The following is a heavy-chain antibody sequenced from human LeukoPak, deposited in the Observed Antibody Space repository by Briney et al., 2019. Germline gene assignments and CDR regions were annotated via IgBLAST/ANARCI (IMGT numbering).Heavy chain of an antibody. J-gene: IGHJ4*02. V-gene: IGHV3-30*02. Sequence: GGSLRLSCAASGFIFSNYGMHWVRQAPGKGLEWVAFVRYDESTKFYADSVKGRFTISRDNSKTTLFLQMNSLRAEDTAVYYCAKDVPAAYFDYWGRGTLVTVSS. CDR1: GFIFSNYG. CDR2: VRYDESTK. CDR3: AKDVPAAYFDY. D-gene: IGHD2-2*01.